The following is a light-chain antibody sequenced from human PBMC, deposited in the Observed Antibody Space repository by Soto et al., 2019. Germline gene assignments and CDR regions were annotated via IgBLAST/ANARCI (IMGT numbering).Light chain of an antibody. V-gene: IGKV3-11*01. Sequence: EIVFTQSPGTLSLSPGEIATLSCTASQSVSSCLAWYQQKPGQAPRLLIYDASNRATGIPARFSGSGSGTDFTLTVSNLESEDFAVYYCQQCSNWPLTFGGGTKVDIK. CDR2: DAS. J-gene: IGKJ4*01. CDR3: QQCSNWPLT. CDR1: QSVSSC.